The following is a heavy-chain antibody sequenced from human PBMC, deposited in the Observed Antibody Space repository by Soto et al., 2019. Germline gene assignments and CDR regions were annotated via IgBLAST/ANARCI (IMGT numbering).Heavy chain of an antibody. CDR2: LFSTGGS. V-gene: IGHV4-59*01. Sequence: PSETLSLRCAVSGDSISTYQWSWVRQAPGEGLEWIGYLFSTGGSTYNPSLKSRVSMSIDMSKNHFYLNLSSVAAADTAVYYCKSETRRWGRGTLVTVSS. CDR1: GDSISTYQ. CDR3: KSETRR. J-gene: IGHJ4*02.